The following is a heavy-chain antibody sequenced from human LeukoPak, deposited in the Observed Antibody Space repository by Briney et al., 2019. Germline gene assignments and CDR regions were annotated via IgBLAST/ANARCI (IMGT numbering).Heavy chain of an antibody. V-gene: IGHV3-7*01. CDR3: ARVMVVAATGVRWFDP. D-gene: IGHD2-15*01. Sequence: GGSLRLSCAASGFTFSSYWMSWVRQAPGKGLEWVANIKQDGSEKYYVDSVKGRFTISRDNAKNSLYLQMNSLRAEDTAVYYCARVMVVAATGVRWFDPWGQGTLVTVSS. J-gene: IGHJ5*02. CDR2: IKQDGSEK. CDR1: GFTFSSYW.